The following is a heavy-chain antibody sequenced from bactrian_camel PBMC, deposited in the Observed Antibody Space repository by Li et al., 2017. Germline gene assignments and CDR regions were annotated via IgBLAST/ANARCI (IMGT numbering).Heavy chain of an antibody. CDR1: GFTSDRCD. J-gene: IGHJ4*01. V-gene: IGHV3S40*01. CDR3: NTRGTGCVWTAGDRRFQPGPLGS. D-gene: IGHD5*01. Sequence: DVQLVESGGGSVQAGESLRLSCTIPGFTSDRCDMHWSRVTTGGQREWVASISADGAETYSDSVKGRFAISRDKSDDTVYLEMLDLKPEDTAMYRCNTRGTGCVWTAGDRRFQPGPLGSWGQGTQVTVS. CDR2: ISADGAE.